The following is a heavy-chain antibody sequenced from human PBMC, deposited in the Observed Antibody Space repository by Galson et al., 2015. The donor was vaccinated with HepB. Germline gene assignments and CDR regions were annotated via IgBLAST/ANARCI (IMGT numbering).Heavy chain of an antibody. CDR1: GYTFTGYY. V-gene: IGHV1-2*02. CDR3: AATVAVAGQFDY. D-gene: IGHD6-19*01. J-gene: IGHJ4*02. Sequence: SVKVSCKASGYTFTGYYMHWVRQAPGQGLEWMGWINLNSGGTNYAQKFQGRVTMTRDTSISTVYMQLSRLRSDDTAVYCCAATVAVAGQFDYWGQGTLLTVSS. CDR2: INLNSGGT.